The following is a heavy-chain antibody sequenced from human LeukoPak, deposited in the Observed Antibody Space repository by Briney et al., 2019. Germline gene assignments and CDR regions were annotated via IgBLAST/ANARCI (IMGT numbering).Heavy chain of an antibody. D-gene: IGHD5-24*01. CDR2: ISYDGSNK. V-gene: IGHV3-30*18. CDR3: AKDRDWYYFDY. Sequence: GRSLRLSCAASGFTFSSYGMHWVRQAPGKGLEWVAVISYDGSNKYYADSVKGRFTISRDNSKNTLYLQMNSLRAEDTAVYYCAKDRDWYYFDYWGQGTLVTVSS. J-gene: IGHJ4*02. CDR1: GFTFSSYG.